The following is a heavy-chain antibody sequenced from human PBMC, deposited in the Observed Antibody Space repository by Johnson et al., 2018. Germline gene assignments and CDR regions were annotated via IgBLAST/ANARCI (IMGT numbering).Heavy chain of an antibody. D-gene: IGHD3-22*01. CDR2: IWYDGSNK. Sequence: VQLLESGGGVVQPGRSLRLSCAASGFTFSSYGMPWVRQAPGQGLEWVAVIWYDGSNKYYADSVKVRFIISRDNAKNSLYLQMNSLRAEDTAVYYCARGYYDSSGYDYYYYMDVWGKGTTGTVSS. CDR3: ARGYYDSSGYDYYYYMDV. V-gene: IGHV3-33*01. J-gene: IGHJ6*03. CDR1: GFTFSSYG.